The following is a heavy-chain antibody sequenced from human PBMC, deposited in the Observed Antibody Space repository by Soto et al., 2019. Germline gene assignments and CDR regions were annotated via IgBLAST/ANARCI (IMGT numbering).Heavy chain of an antibody. CDR1: GFTFSDYY. CDR3: ARRGTLDAFDI. CDR2: ISSGSSYT. J-gene: IGHJ3*02. V-gene: IGHV3-11*05. Sequence: QVQLVESGGGLVKPGGSLRLSCAASGFTFSDYYMSWIRQAPGKGLEWVSYISSGSSYTNYADSVKGRFTTSRDNAKNSLYLQMNSLRAEDTAVYYCARRGTLDAFDIWGQGTMVTVSS. D-gene: IGHD1-1*01.